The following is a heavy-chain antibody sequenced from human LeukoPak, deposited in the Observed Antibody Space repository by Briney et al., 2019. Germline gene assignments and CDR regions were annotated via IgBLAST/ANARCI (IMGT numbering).Heavy chain of an antibody. Sequence: SETLSLTCTVSGGSLSSYYWSWIRQPPGKGLEWIGYIYYSGSTNYNPSLKSRVTISVDTSKNQFSLKLSSVTAADTAVYYCARMVRGVTIDPWGQGTLVTVSS. CDR1: GGSLSSYY. D-gene: IGHD3-10*01. CDR2: IYYSGST. V-gene: IGHV4-59*01. J-gene: IGHJ5*02. CDR3: ARMVRGVTIDP.